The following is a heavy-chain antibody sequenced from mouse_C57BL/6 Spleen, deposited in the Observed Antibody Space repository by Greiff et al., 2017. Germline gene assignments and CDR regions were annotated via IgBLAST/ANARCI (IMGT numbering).Heavy chain of an antibody. CDR3: ARERGKVVGYFDY. CDR1: GFTFSDYY. D-gene: IGHD1-1*01. J-gene: IGHJ2*01. Sequence: EVKLVESEGGLVQPGSSMKLSCTASGFTFSDYYMAWVRQVPEKGLEWVANINYDGSSTYYLDSLKSRFIISRDNAKNILYLQMSSLKSEDTATYYCARERGKVVGYFDYWGQGTTLTVSS. V-gene: IGHV5-16*01. CDR2: INYDGSST.